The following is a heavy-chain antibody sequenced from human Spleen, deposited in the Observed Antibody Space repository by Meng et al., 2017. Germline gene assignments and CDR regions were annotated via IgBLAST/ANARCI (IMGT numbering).Heavy chain of an antibody. J-gene: IGHJ6*02. D-gene: IGHD5-18*01. CDR1: GGTFSSYA. Sequence: SVKVSCKASGGTFSSYAISWVRQAPGQGLEWMGGIIPIFGTANYAQKFQGRVTITADKSTSTAYMELSSLRSEDTAVYYCARDLVGTAMVYYDYGMDVWGQGTMVTVSS. CDR2: IIPIFGTA. V-gene: IGHV1-69*06. CDR3: ARDLVGTAMVYYDYGMDV.